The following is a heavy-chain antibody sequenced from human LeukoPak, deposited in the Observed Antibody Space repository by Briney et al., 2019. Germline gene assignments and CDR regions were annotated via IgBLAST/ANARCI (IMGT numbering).Heavy chain of an antibody. V-gene: IGHV3-43*02. CDR3: AKDNCSSTSCSDAFDI. Sequence: GGGLRHSCAAPVVTSSDYAMYSGRAGPGEGVERVSLISGEGGSTYYADSVKGRFTISRDNSKNSLYLQMNSLRTEDTALYYCAKDNCSSTSCSDAFDIWGQGTVVTVSS. J-gene: IGHJ3*02. CDR2: ISGEGGST. CDR1: VVTSSDYA. D-gene: IGHD2-2*01.